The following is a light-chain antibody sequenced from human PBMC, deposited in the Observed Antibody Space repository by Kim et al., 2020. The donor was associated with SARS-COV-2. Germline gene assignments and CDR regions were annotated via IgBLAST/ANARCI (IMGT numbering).Light chain of an antibody. J-gene: IGKJ4*01. CDR2: DAS. CDR3: QQYNDLPVT. V-gene: IGKV1-33*01. Sequence: DIQLTQSPSSLSASVGDRVTINCQASQDISNYLNWYQQKPGEAPKLLVYDASYLEAGVPSRFSRSGSGTDFTFTISSLQPEDLATYYCQQYNDLPVTFGGGTKVEIK. CDR1: QDISNY.